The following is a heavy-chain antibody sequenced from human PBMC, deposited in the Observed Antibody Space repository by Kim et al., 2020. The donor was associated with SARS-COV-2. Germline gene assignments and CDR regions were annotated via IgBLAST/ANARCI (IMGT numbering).Heavy chain of an antibody. J-gene: IGHJ4*02. CDR2: DGGST. Sequence: DGGSTYYADSVKGRFTISRDNSKNSLYLQMNSLRTEDTALYYCAKDTGYWGQGTLVTVSS. V-gene: IGHV3-43*01. CDR3: AKDTGY.